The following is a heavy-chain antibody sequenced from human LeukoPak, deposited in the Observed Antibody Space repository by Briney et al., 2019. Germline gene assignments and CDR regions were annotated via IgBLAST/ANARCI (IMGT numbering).Heavy chain of an antibody. J-gene: IGHJ5*02. CDR2: ISGSGGST. CDR1: GFTFSSYA. Sequence: PGGSLRLSCAASGFTFSSYAMSWVRQAPGKGLEWVSAISGSGGSTYYADPVKGRFTISRDNSKNTLYLKMNSLRAEDTAVYYCAKDNKEWLLWMGPNWLDPWGQGTLVTVSS. CDR3: AKDNKEWLLWMGPNWLDP. D-gene: IGHD3-3*01. V-gene: IGHV3-23*01.